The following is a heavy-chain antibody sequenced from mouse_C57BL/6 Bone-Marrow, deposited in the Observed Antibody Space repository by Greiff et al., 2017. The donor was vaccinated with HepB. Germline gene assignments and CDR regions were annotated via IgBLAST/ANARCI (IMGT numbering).Heavy chain of an antibody. Sequence: VKLVESGAELARPGASVKLSCKASGYTFTSYGISWVKQRTGQGLEWIGEIYPRSGNTYYNEKFKGKATLTADKSSSTAYMELRSLTSEDSAVYFCARSGITTVVGGDFDYWGQGTTLTVSS. CDR2: IYPRSGNT. V-gene: IGHV1-81*01. CDR3: ARSGITTVVGGDFDY. J-gene: IGHJ2*01. D-gene: IGHD1-1*01. CDR1: GYTFTSYG.